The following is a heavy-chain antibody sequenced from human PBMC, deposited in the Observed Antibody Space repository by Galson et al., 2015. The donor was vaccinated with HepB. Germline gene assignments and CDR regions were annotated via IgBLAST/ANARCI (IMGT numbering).Heavy chain of an antibody. CDR1: GFTFSHSW. Sequence: SLRLSCAASGFTFSHSWMHWVRQSPGKGLVWVSRINPDGCSTSYADSVKGRFTISRDNARNTLHLQLNSPTDEDTALYFCVSTNWGAPYYWGQGTLVTVSS. V-gene: IGHV3-74*01. D-gene: IGHD7-27*01. CDR2: INPDGCST. J-gene: IGHJ4*02. CDR3: VSTNWGAPYY.